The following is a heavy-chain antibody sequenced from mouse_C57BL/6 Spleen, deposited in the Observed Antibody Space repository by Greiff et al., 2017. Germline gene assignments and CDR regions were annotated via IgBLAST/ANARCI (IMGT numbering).Heavy chain of an antibody. Sequence: QVQLQQSGAELVRPGASVTLSCKASGYTFTDYEMHWVKQTPVHGLEWIGAIDPETGGTAYNQKFKGKAILTADKSSSTAYMELRSLTSEDSAVYYCTRYDYGSSYVIFDYGGQGTTLTVSS. CDR2: IDPETGGT. V-gene: IGHV1-15*01. J-gene: IGHJ2*01. CDR1: GYTFTDYE. CDR3: TRYDYGSSYVIFDY. D-gene: IGHD1-1*01.